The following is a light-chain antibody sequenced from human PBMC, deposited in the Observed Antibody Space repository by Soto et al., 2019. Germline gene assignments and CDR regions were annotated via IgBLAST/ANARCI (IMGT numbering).Light chain of an antibody. V-gene: IGKV2-28*01. Sequence: DIVMTQSPLSLPVTPGEPASISCRSSQSLLHSNGYNYLDWYLQKPGQSPKLLIYLGSNRASGVPDRFSGSGSGTDVTLKISRVEAEDVGVYYCMQALQTPFTFGGGTKVEIK. CDR1: QSLLHSNGYNY. J-gene: IGKJ4*01. CDR2: LGS. CDR3: MQALQTPFT.